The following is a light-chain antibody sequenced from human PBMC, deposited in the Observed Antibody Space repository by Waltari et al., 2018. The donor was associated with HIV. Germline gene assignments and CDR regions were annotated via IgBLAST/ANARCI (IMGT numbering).Light chain of an antibody. CDR3: QSYDGSLGGYV. V-gene: IGLV1-40*01. J-gene: IGLJ1*01. Sequence: SVLTQPPSVSGAPGQRVTISRTGTIPTIGAGYAVHWYQQLPGTAPKLLIYGHTNRPSGVPDRFSGSKSGTSASLAITGLQAEDEADYYCQSYDGSLGGYVFGTGTAVTVL. CDR1: IPTIGAGYA. CDR2: GHT.